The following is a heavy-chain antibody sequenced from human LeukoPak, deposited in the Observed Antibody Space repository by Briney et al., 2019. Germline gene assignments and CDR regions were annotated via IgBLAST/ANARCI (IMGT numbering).Heavy chain of an antibody. CDR3: ASTLDIVATIEGDY. Sequence: GGSLRLSCAASGFTFSSYSMNWVRQAPGKGLEWVSYISSSSSTIYYADSVKGRFTISRDNAKNSLYLQMNSLRAEDTAVYCCASTLDIVATIEGDYWGQGTLVTVSS. J-gene: IGHJ4*02. V-gene: IGHV3-48*01. CDR1: GFTFSSYS. D-gene: IGHD5-12*01. CDR2: ISSSSSTI.